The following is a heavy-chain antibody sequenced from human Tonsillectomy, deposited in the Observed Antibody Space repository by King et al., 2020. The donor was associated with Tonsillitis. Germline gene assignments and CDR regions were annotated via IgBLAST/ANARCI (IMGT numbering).Heavy chain of an antibody. J-gene: IGHJ4*02. V-gene: IGHV5-51*03. CDR3: VRGRGGRWELLGGYFDN. D-gene: IGHD1-26*01. CDR1: GYRFITHW. Sequence: VQLVESGAEVKKPGESLKISCKGSGYRFITHWIGWVRQMPGKGLEWMGIIYPGDSDIRYSPSFQGQVTISADKSIDTAYLQWSSLRASDTAMYYCVRGRGGRWELLGGYFDNWGQGTLVTVSS. CDR2: IYPGDSDI.